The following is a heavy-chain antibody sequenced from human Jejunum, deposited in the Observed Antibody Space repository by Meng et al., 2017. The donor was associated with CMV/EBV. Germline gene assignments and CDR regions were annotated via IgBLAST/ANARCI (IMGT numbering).Heavy chain of an antibody. J-gene: IGHJ5*02. V-gene: IGHV1-2*02. CDR3: AKSGGSGGYSRNWFEP. CDR2: INPKSGGT. Sequence: SGYTFTDYYLHWVRQATGQGLEWLGWINPKSGGTNYAQKFQGRVTMTRDTSISTAYLELSRLKSDDTAMYYCAKSGGSGGYSRNWFEPWGQGTLVTVSS. D-gene: IGHD3-10*01. CDR1: GYTFTDYY.